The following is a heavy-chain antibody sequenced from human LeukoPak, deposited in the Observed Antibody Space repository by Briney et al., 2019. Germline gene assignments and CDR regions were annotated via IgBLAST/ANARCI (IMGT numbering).Heavy chain of an antibody. V-gene: IGHV5-51*01. D-gene: IGHD5-18*01. CDR1: GYSFTSYW. CDR2: IYPGDSDT. Sequence: GECLKISCKDSGYSFTSYWIGWVRQMPGKGLEWMGIIYPGDSDTRYGPSFQGQVTISADKSINTAYLQWSSLKASDTAIYYCARRGEAMDPFDYWGQGTLVTVSS. J-gene: IGHJ4*02. CDR3: ARRGEAMDPFDY.